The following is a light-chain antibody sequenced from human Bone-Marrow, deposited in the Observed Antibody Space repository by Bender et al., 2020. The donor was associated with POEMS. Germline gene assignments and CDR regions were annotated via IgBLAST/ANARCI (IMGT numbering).Light chain of an antibody. CDR2: EGS. V-gene: IGLV2-23*01. CDR1: SDVGSYNP. J-gene: IGLJ1*01. CDR3: FSYAGSSTYV. Sequence: QSALTQPASVSGSPGQSITISCSGISDVGSYNPVSWYQQHPGKAPKVMIYEGSKRPSGVSNRFSGSKSGSTASLTVSGLQAEDEADYYCFSYAGSSTYVFGTGTRVTVL.